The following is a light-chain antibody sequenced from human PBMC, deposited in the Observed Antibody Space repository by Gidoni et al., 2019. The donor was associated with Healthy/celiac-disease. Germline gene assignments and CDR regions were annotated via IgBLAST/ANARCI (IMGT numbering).Light chain of an antibody. CDR1: NIGSKS. V-gene: IGLV3-21*02. CDR3: QVWDSSSDPHVV. J-gene: IGLJ2*01. Sequence: SYVLPQPPSVSVAPGPTARITWGGNNIGSKSVHWYQQKPGQATVLVVYDDSDRPSGIPERFSGSNSGNTATLTISRVEAGDEADYYCQVWDSSSDPHVVFGGGTKLTVL. CDR2: DDS.